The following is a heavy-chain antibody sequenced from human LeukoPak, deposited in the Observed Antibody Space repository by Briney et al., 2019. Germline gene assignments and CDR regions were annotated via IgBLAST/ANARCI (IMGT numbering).Heavy chain of an antibody. J-gene: IGHJ4*02. D-gene: IGHD6-19*01. Sequence: GASVKVSCKTSGYTFTSYGLYWVRQAPGQGLEWMGWISGYNAETNYARKFQGRVTMTTDTSTTTAYIELTSLTSDDTALYYCAREGDSAGWYRPAFRLLDYWGQGTMVTVSS. CDR3: AREGDSAGWYRPAFRLLDY. CDR1: GYTFTSYG. V-gene: IGHV1-18*01. CDR2: ISGYNAET.